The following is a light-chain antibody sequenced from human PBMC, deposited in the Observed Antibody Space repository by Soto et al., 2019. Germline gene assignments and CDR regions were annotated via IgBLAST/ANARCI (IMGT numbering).Light chain of an antibody. V-gene: IGKV3-20*01. CDR1: QSVSSSY. CDR3: QQYNSYPYT. Sequence: EIVLTQSPGTLSLSPGERATLSCRASQSVSSSYLAWYQQTPGQAPRLLIYAASSRATGIPDRFSGSGSGTDFTLTISSLQPDDFATYYCQQYNSYPYTFGQGTKLEIK. J-gene: IGKJ2*01. CDR2: AAS.